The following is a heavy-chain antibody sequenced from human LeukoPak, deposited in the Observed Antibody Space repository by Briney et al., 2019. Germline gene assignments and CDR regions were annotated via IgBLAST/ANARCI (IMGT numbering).Heavy chain of an antibody. CDR1: GFTFSSYE. D-gene: IGHD1-1*01. J-gene: IGHJ3*01. Sequence: GGSLRLSCAASGFTFSSYEMNWVRQAPGKGLEWVAVIWYDGSKEYYTDSVKGRFTISKDNSKNTVYLQMDSLRADDAALYYCARDIQVGTFDVWGQGTMVTVSS. CDR3: ARDIQVGTFDV. CDR2: IWYDGSKE. V-gene: IGHV3-33*08.